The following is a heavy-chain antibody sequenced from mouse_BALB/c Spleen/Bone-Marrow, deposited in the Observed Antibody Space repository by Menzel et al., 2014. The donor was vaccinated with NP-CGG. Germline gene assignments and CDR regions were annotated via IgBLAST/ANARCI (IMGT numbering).Heavy chain of an antibody. CDR2: ISSGGGST. J-gene: IGHJ3*01. CDR3: ARQSRAWFAY. V-gene: IGHV5-12-1*01. CDR1: GFAFSSYD. Sequence: EVKVVESGGGLVKPGGSLKLSCAASGFAFSSYDMSWVRQTPEKRLEWVAYISSGGGSTYYPDTVKGRFTISRDNAKNTLYLQMSRLKSEDTAMYYCARQSRAWFAYWGQGTLVTVSA. D-gene: IGHD1-1*01.